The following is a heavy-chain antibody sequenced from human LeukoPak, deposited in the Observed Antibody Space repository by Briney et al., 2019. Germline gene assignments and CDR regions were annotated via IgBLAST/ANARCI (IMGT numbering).Heavy chain of an antibody. Sequence: QTGGSLRLSCAASGSTFSSYAMSWVRQAPGKGLEWVSAISGSGGSTYYADSVKGRFTISRDNSKNTLYLQMNSLRAEDTAVYYCAKTGVFWSDKIDYWGQGTLVTVSS. J-gene: IGHJ4*02. CDR3: AKTGVFWSDKIDY. CDR2: ISGSGGST. CDR1: GSTFSSYA. V-gene: IGHV3-23*01. D-gene: IGHD3-3*01.